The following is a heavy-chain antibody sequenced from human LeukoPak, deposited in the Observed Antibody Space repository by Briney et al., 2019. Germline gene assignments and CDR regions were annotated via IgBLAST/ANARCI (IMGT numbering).Heavy chain of an antibody. D-gene: IGHD3-10*01. V-gene: IGHV3-21*01. CDR2: ISSSSFYI. J-gene: IGHJ3*02. CDR3: ARDYGSGDI. CDR1: GFTFSSYS. Sequence: PGGSLRLSCAASGFTFSSYSLTWVRQAPGKGLEWVSSISSSSFYIYYTDSVKGRFSISRDNAKNSLYLQMNSLRAEDTAVYYCARDYGSGDIWGQGTMVTVSS.